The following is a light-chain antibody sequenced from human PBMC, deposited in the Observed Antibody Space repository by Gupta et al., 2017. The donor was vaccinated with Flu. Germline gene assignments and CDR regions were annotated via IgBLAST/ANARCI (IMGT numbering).Light chain of an antibody. CDR3: QSYDSSKSRV. CDR1: CGNIAGNY. Sequence: TCRCGNIAGNYVKWYHHRPDSAPTKLLCEDESRHSGAPARGSASIDGASNAAFLTISGQKSEDAADYYGQSYDSSKSRVFGGGTKLTVL. CDR2: EDE. V-gene: IGLV6-57*02. J-gene: IGLJ3*02.